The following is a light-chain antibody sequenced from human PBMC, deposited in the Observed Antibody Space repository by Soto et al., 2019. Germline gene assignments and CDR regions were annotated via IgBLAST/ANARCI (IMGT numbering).Light chain of an antibody. CDR1: SSDVGGYNY. Sequence: QSVLAQPASVSGSPGQSITISCTGTSSDVGGYNYVSWFQHHPGKAPTLIIYEVSYRPSGVSNRFSGSKSGDTASLTISGLQAEDEADYYCSSFTNTITRYDFGTGTKVTVL. J-gene: IGLJ1*01. V-gene: IGLV2-14*01. CDR2: EVS. CDR3: SSFTNTITRYD.